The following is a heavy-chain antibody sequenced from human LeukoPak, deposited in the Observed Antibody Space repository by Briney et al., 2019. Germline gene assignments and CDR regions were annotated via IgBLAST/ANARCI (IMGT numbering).Heavy chain of an antibody. D-gene: IGHD3-10*01. CDR2: IYTSGST. CDR1: GGSISSSSYY. Sequence: PSETLSLTCTVSGGSISSSSYYWGWIRQPPGKGLEWIGRIYTSGSTNYNPSLKSRVTISVDTSKNQFSLKLSSVTAADTAVYYCARGGGVIIIRPFDYWGQGTRVTVSS. J-gene: IGHJ4*02. V-gene: IGHV4-39*07. CDR3: ARGGGVIIIRPFDY.